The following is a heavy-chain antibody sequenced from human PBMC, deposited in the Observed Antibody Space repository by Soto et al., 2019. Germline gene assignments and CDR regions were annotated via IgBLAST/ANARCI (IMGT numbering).Heavy chain of an antibody. Sequence: LRLSCAASGVSFSHNYMSWVRQAPGKGLAWVSLIYSGGSTYYADTVKGRFIISRDSSKNTLYLQMNKLRAEDTAVYFCATYSSLDYWGQGTLVTVSS. D-gene: IGHD4-4*01. CDR3: ATYSSLDY. CDR1: GVSFSHNY. J-gene: IGHJ4*02. V-gene: IGHV3-53*01. CDR2: IYSGGST.